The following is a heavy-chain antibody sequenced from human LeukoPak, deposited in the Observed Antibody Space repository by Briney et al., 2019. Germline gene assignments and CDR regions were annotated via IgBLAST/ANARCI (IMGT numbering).Heavy chain of an antibody. V-gene: IGHV5-51*01. Sequence: GESLKISCKGSGYSFTSYWIGWVRQMPGKGLEWMGIIYPGDSDTRYSPSFQGQVTISADKSINTAYLQWSSLEASDTAMYYCARRQVGASYYFDYWGQGTLLTVSS. CDR1: GYSFTSYW. J-gene: IGHJ4*02. D-gene: IGHD1-26*01. CDR3: ARRQVGASYYFDY. CDR2: IYPGDSDT.